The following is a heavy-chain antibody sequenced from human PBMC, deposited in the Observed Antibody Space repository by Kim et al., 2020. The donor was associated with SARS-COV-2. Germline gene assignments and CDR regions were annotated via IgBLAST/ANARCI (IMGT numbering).Heavy chain of an antibody. CDR3: ARDGGSSTSGGVNV. CDR2: INADSGLT. J-gene: IGHJ6*02. D-gene: IGHD2-2*01. V-gene: IGHV1-3*01. CDR1: GYTFSSYF. Sequence: ASVKVSCKASGYTFSSYFMHWVRQAPGQGLEWMGWINADSGLTKYAQSFQGRVTITRDTSASTAFLELSTLRSDDTAVYYCARDGGSSTSGGVNVWGQGSAVTVSS.